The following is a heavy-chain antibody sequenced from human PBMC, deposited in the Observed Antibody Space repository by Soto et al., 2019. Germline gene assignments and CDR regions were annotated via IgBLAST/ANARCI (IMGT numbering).Heavy chain of an antibody. Sequence: EVQLVESGGVVVQPGGSLRLSCAASGFTFDDYTMHWVRQAPGKGLEWVSLISWDGGSTYYADSVKGRFTISRDNSKNSLYLQMNSLRTEDTALYHCAKESSGWFDPWGQGTLVTVSS. CDR2: ISWDGGST. CDR1: GFTFDDYT. CDR3: AKESSGWFDP. D-gene: IGHD6-6*01. V-gene: IGHV3-43*01. J-gene: IGHJ5*02.